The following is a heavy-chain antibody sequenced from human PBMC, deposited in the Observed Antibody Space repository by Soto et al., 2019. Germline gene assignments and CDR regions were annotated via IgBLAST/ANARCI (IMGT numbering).Heavy chain of an antibody. J-gene: IGHJ4*02. Sequence: GGSLRLSCAASGFTFSSYEMNWVRQAPGKGLEWVSYISSSVSTIYYADSVKGRFTISRDNAKNSLYLQMNSLRAEDMAVYYCAREALADWYYGHIDYWGQGTLVTVSS. CDR1: GFTFSSYE. CDR3: AREALADWYYGHIDY. V-gene: IGHV3-48*03. D-gene: IGHD1-7*01. CDR2: ISSSVSTI.